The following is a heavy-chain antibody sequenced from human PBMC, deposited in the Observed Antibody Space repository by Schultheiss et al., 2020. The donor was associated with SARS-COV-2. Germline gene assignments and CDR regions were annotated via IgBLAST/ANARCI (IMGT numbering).Heavy chain of an antibody. V-gene: IGHV4-61*10. CDR2: IYYSGST. Sequence: SETLSLTCTVSAGSISSGNFYWTWIRQPAGKGLEWIGYIYYSGSTNYNPSLKSRVTISVDTSKNQFSLKLSSVTAADTAVYYCASAAYIAAAGTDAFDIWGQGTMVTVSS. CDR3: ASAAYIAAAGTDAFDI. D-gene: IGHD6-13*01. CDR1: AGSISSGNFY. J-gene: IGHJ3*02.